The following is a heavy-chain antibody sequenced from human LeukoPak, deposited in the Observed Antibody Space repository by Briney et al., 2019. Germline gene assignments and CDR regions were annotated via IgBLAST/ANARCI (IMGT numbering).Heavy chain of an antibody. Sequence: PSETLSLTCAVYGGSFSGYYWSWIRQPAGKGLEWIGRIHTTGSTNYNPSLTSRVTMSVDTSKNQFSLKLSSVTAADTAVYYCARGRYYYDSSGYGAFDIWGQGTMVTVSS. D-gene: IGHD3-22*01. CDR3: ARGRYYYDSSGYGAFDI. J-gene: IGHJ3*02. CDR1: GGSFSGYY. V-gene: IGHV4-59*10. CDR2: IHTTGST.